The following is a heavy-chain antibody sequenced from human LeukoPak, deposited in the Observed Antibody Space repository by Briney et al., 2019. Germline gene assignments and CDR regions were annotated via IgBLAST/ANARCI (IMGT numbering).Heavy chain of an antibody. CDR2: IKSDGSST. Sequence: GGYLRLYCAASGSPFSSYWMHWVRQAPGKGLVWVSRIKSDGSSTNYADSVKGRFTISRDNAKNALYLQMNSLRAEDTAVYYCARVWGGSTFDYWGQGTLVTVSS. J-gene: IGHJ4*02. V-gene: IGHV3-74*01. D-gene: IGHD3-16*01. CDR1: GSPFSSYW. CDR3: ARVWGGSTFDY.